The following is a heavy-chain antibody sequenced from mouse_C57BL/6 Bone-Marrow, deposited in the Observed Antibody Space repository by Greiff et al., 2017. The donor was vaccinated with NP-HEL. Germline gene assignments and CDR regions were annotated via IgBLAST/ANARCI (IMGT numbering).Heavy chain of an antibody. CDR3: AGGFITTVVAPFAY. CDR1: GFTFSSYA. D-gene: IGHD1-1*01. Sequence: EVQLVESGGGLVKPGGSLKLSCAASGFTFSSYAMSWVRQTPEKRLEWVATISDGGSYTYYPDNVKGRFTISRDNAKNNLYLQMSHLKSEDTAMYYCAGGFITTVVAPFAYWGQGTLVTVSA. V-gene: IGHV5-4*01. J-gene: IGHJ3*01. CDR2: ISDGGSYT.